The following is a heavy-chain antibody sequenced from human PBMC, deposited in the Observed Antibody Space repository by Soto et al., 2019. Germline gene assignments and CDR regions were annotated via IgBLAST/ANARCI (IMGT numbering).Heavy chain of an antibody. Sequence: GGSLRLSCAASGFTFSSYSMNWVRQAPGKGLEWVSYISSSSSTIYYADSVKGRFTISRDNAKNSLYLQMNSLRAEDTAVYYCARPKYCTNGVCTGFFDYWGQGTLVTVSS. CDR1: GFTFSSYS. CDR2: ISSSSSTI. D-gene: IGHD2-8*01. V-gene: IGHV3-48*01. CDR3: ARPKYCTNGVCTGFFDY. J-gene: IGHJ4*02.